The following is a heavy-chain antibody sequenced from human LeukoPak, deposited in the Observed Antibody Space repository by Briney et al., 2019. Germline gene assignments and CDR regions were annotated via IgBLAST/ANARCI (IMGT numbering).Heavy chain of an antibody. D-gene: IGHD1-26*01. J-gene: IGHJ4*02. Sequence: ASVKVSCKASGYTFTGYYMHWVRQAPGQGLERMGWINPNSGGTNYAQKFQGRVTMTRDTSISTAYMELSRLRSDDTAVYYCARGIHGLPYYGVVSYFDYWGQGTLVTVSS. CDR1: GYTFTGYY. CDR3: ARGIHGLPYYGVVSYFDY. CDR2: INPNSGGT. V-gene: IGHV1-2*02.